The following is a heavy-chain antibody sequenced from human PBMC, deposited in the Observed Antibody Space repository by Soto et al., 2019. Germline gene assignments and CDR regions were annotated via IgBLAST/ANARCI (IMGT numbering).Heavy chain of an antibody. V-gene: IGHV4-34*01. D-gene: IGHD2-2*02. J-gene: IGHJ5*02. CDR2: INHSGST. Sequence: LTCAVYGGSFSGYYWSWIRQPPGKGLEWIGEINHSGSTNYNPSLKSRVTISVDTSKNQFSLKLCSVTAADTAVYYCARDGSSTSCYTEVCGWFDPWGQGTLVTVSS. CDR3: ARDGSSTSCYTEVCGWFDP. CDR1: GGSFSGYY.